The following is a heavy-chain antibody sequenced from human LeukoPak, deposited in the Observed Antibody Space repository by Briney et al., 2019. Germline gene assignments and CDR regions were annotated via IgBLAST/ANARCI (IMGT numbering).Heavy chain of an antibody. CDR2: ISYDGSNK. CDR3: ARSEGYGSGSYGDYFDY. V-gene: IGHV3-30-3*01. CDR1: GFTFSSYA. D-gene: IGHD3-10*01. Sequence: GGSLRLSCAASGFTFSSYAMHWVRQAPGKGLEWVAVISYDGSNKYYADSVKGRFTISRDNSKNTLYLQMNSLRAEDTAVYYCARSEGYGSGSYGDYFDYWGQGTLVTVSS. J-gene: IGHJ4*02.